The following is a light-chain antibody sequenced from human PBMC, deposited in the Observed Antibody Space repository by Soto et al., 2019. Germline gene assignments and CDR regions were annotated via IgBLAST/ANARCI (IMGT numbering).Light chain of an antibody. V-gene: IGKV3-15*01. CDR3: QQYNNWPRT. J-gene: IGKJ1*01. Sequence: IGMTQSPATLSLSPGERATLSFMAIQSVSSNLSWYQQKPGQAPRLLIYGASTRATGIPARFSGSGSGTEFTLTISSLQSEDFAVYYCQQYNNWPRTFGQGTKVDIK. CDR1: QSVSSN. CDR2: GAS.